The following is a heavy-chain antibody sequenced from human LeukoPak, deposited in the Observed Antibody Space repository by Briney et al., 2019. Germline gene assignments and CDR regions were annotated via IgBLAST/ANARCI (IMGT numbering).Heavy chain of an antibody. V-gene: IGHV4-4*02. CDR2: MYHSGST. D-gene: IGHD3-16*01. CDR3: ARHPGGENTQFDY. J-gene: IGHJ4*02. CDR1: GGSIDNSNW. Sequence: SGTLSLTCAVSGGSIDNSNWWSWDRQAPGKGLEWIGEMYHSGSTNYNPSLKSRVTISIDTSKNQFSLKLRSVTAEDTAVYYCARHPGGENTQFDYWGQGTLVTVSS.